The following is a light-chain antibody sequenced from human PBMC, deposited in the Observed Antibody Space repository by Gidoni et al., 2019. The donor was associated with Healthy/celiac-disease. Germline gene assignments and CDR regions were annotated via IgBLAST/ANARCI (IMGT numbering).Light chain of an antibody. J-gene: IGKJ1*01. CDR2: DAS. Sequence: ESVLTQSQATLSLSPGERATLACRASQRVSSYLAWYQQKPGQATRLLIYDASTRATDIPAMFSGSGSGTDFTLTISSLEPEDFAFYYCQQRSNWPPSWTFXXXTKVEIK. V-gene: IGKV3-11*01. CDR3: QQRSNWPPSWT. CDR1: QRVSSY.